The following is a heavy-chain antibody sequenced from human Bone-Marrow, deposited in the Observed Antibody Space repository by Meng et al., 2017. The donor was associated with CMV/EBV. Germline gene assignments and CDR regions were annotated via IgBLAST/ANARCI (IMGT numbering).Heavy chain of an antibody. J-gene: IGHJ6*02. V-gene: IGHV1-2*02. Sequence: ASVKVSCKASGYTFTGYYMHWVRQAPGQGLEWMGWINPNSGGTNYAQKFQGRVTMTRDTSISTAYMEPRRLRSDDTAVYYCARGSITMIVVGYGMDVWGQGTTVTVSS. CDR3: ARGSITMIVVGYGMDV. D-gene: IGHD3-22*01. CDR2: INPNSGGT. CDR1: GYTFTGYY.